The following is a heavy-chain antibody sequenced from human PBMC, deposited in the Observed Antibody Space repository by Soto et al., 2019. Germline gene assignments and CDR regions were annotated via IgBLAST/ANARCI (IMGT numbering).Heavy chain of an antibody. Sequence: GASVKVSCKASGYTFTSYGISWVRQAPGQGLEWMGWISAYNGNTNYAQKLQGRVTMTTDTSTSTAYMELRSLRSDDTAVYYCARGLYYYDSSGYYPIHYWGQGTLVTSPQ. J-gene: IGHJ4*02. CDR2: ISAYNGNT. V-gene: IGHV1-18*04. D-gene: IGHD3-22*01. CDR1: GYTFTSYG. CDR3: ARGLYYYDSSGYYPIHY.